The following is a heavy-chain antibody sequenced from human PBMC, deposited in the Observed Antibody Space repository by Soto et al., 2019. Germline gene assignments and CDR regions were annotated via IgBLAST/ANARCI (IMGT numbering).Heavy chain of an antibody. CDR1: GGSISSGGYY. Sequence: QVQLQESGPGLVKPSQTLSLTCTVSGGSISSGGYYWSWIRQHPGRGLEWIGFIYYSGSTYYNPSLKSRVTRSVDTSKNQFYLKRSAVPAADQAVYYCARVYRDSDCGGGSRGDPFDIWGQGTSVTVSS. V-gene: IGHV4-31*03. CDR2: IYYSGST. CDR3: ARVYRDSDCGGGSRGDPFDI. J-gene: IGHJ3*02. D-gene: IGHD2-15*01.